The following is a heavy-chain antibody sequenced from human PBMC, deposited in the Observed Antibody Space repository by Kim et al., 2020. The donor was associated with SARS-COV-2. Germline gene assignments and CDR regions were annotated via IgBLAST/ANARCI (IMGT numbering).Heavy chain of an antibody. Sequence: SVKVSCKASGGTFSSYAISWVRQAPGQGLEWMGGIIPIFGTANYAQKFQGRVTITADESTSTAYMELSSLRSEDTAVYYCARVISEKYYYDSSGYYQGELDLWGRGTLVTVSS. J-gene: IGHJ2*01. CDR3: ARVISEKYYYDSSGYYQGELDL. CDR1: GGTFSSYA. CDR2: IIPIFGTA. V-gene: IGHV1-69*13. D-gene: IGHD3-22*01.